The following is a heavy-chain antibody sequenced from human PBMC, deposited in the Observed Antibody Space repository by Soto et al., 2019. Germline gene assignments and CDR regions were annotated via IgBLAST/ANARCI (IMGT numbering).Heavy chain of an antibody. CDR1: GFTFSSYA. CDR3: ARAAYDILTGTNKHYVMDV. V-gene: IGHV3-30-3*01. J-gene: IGHJ6*02. CDR2: ISYDGNNQ. D-gene: IGHD3-9*01. Sequence: QVQLVESGGGVVQPGRSLRLSCAASGFTFSSYAMHWVRQAPGKGLDWVAVISYDGNNQYFADSVNGRFTISRDDLKNTVFLQMHSLTADDTALYYCARAAYDILTGTNKHYVMDVWGQGTTVTVSS.